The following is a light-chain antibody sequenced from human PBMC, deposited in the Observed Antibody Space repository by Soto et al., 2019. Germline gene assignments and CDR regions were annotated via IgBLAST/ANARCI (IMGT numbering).Light chain of an antibody. Sequence: QSALTQPPSVSGAPGQWVPTSCTGSSTNVGEGYDVPWYQQLPGPAPKLLIYGNNNRPSGVPDRFSGSKSAISASLAITGLQADDEADYYCQSYDNSLTEWVFGGGTKLTVL. V-gene: IGLV1-40*01. CDR2: GNN. CDR3: QSYDNSLTEWV. J-gene: IGLJ3*02. CDR1: STNVGEGYD.